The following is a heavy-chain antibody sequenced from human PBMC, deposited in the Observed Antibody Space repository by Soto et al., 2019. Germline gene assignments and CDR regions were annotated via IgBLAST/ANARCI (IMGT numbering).Heavy chain of an antibody. J-gene: IGHJ4*02. CDR1: GFSLSTSGVG. CDR3: AHTPYYGSGSPFDY. CDR2: IYWDDDK. D-gene: IGHD3-10*01. Sequence: QITLKESGPTLVKPTQTLTLTCTFSGFSLSTSGVGVDWIRQPPGKALEWLALIYWDDDKRYSPSLKSRLTITKDTSKNQVVLTMTNMDPVDTATYYCAHTPYYGSGSPFDYWGQGTLVTVSS. V-gene: IGHV2-5*02.